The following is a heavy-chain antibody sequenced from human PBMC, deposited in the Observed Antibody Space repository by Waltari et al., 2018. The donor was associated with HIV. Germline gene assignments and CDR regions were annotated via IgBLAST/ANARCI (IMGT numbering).Heavy chain of an antibody. V-gene: IGHV3-74*01. D-gene: IGHD4-4*01. Sequence: EVQLVESGGGLVQPGGSLRLSCAASGFTFSSYLIPWVRQAPGKGLVWVSRINSDGSSTTYADSVKGRFTISRDNAKNTLYLQMNSLRDEDTAVYYCATFPINDHSNKRLGYWGQGTLVTVSS. CDR2: INSDGSST. J-gene: IGHJ4*02. CDR3: ATFPINDHSNKRLGY. CDR1: GFTFSSYL.